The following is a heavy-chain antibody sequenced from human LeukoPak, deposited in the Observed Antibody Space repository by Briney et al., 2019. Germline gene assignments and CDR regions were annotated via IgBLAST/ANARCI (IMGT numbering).Heavy chain of an antibody. CDR2: IYSGGTT. CDR3: ATDPLIASAGYSGIDS. D-gene: IGHD6-25*01. CDR1: GFTVRFKY. V-gene: IGHV3-53*01. Sequence: GGSLRLSCGASGFTVRFKYMSWVREAPGEGLEGGAVIYSGGTTYSADSVKGRFTISRDNSKNTLYLQMNSLKTEDTAVYYCATDPLIASAGYSGIDSWGQGTLVTVSS. J-gene: IGHJ4*02.